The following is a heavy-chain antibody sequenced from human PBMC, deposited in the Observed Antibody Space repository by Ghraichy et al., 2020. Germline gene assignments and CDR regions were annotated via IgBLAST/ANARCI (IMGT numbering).Heavy chain of an antibody. CDR3: ARYYYDSSGQNWFDP. V-gene: IGHV3-66*01. CDR2: IYSGGSA. CDR1: GFTVSSNY. J-gene: IGHJ5*02. D-gene: IGHD3-22*01. Sequence: GESLNISCAASGFTVSSNYMSWVRQAPGKGLEWVSVIYSGGSAYYADSVKGRFTISRDNSKNTLYLQMNSLRAEDTAVYYCARYYYDSSGQNWFDPWGQGTLVTVSS.